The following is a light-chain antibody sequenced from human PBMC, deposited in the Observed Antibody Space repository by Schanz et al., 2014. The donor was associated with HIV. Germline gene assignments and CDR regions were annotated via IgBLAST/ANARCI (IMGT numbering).Light chain of an antibody. CDR1: SRDLGGYNY. CDR3: SSSSTTTCV. Sequence: QSALTQPASVSGSPGQSITISCTGSSRDLGGYNYVSRYQQYPGKAPTLIIYDVSYRPLGVSDRFSGSKSGNTASLTISGLQAEDEADYYCSSSSTTTCVFGGGTKLTVL. CDR2: DVS. V-gene: IGLV2-14*01. J-gene: IGLJ3*02.